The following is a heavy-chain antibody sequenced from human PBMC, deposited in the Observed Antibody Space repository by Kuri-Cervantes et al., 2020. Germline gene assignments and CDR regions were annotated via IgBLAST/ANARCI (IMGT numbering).Heavy chain of an antibody. CDR1: GFTFSSYG. J-gene: IGHJ4*02. CDR2: ISYDGSNK. CDR3: ARVRDGDYAGFDY. V-gene: IGHV3-30*03. Sequence: GSLRLSCAASGFTFSSYGMHWVRQAPGKGLEWVAVISYDGSNKYYADSVKGRFTISRDNSKNTLYLQMNSLRAEGTAVYYCARVRDGDYAGFDYWGQGTLVTVSS. D-gene: IGHD4-17*01.